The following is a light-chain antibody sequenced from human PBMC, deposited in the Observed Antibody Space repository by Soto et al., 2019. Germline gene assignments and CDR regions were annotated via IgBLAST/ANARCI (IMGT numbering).Light chain of an antibody. CDR1: QSLITRY. J-gene: IGKJ5*01. Sequence: EIVSTQSPGTLSLFPGERATLSCRASQSLITRYLAWYQQKPGQAPRLLIYGASSRATGIPDRFSGSGSGTDFTLTISRLEPEDFAVYSCQQYGTSPTFGQGTRLEIK. V-gene: IGKV3-20*01. CDR3: QQYGTSPT. CDR2: GAS.